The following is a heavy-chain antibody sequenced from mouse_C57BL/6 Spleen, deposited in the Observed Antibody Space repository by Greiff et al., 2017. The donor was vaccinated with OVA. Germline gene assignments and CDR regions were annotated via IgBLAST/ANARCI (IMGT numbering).Heavy chain of an antibody. D-gene: IGHD4-1*01. CDR1: GYTFTEYT. J-gene: IGHJ4*01. Sequence: VHLVESGAELVKPGASVKLSCKASGYTFTEYTIHWVKQRSGQGLEWIGWFYPGSGSIKYNEKFKDKATLTADKSSSTVYMELSRLTSEDSAVYFCARHEELGRAMDYWGQGTSVTVSS. CDR3: ARHEELGRAMDY. V-gene: IGHV1-62-2*01. CDR2: FYPGSGSI.